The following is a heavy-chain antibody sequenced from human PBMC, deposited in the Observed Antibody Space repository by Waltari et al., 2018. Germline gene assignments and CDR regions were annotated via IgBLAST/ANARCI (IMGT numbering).Heavy chain of an antibody. J-gene: IGHJ5*02. CDR3: ARLLTPYIKDNWFDP. V-gene: IGHV1-8*01. Sequence: QVQLVQSGAEVKKPGASVKVSCKASGYTFTSYDINWVRQATGQGLEWMGLVKPNSGNTGYAQKCQGRVTMTRNTARSTAYRELSSLRSEDTAVYYCARLLTPYIKDNWFDPWGQGTLVTVSS. CDR1: GYTFTSYD. D-gene: IGHD3-9*01. CDR2: VKPNSGNT.